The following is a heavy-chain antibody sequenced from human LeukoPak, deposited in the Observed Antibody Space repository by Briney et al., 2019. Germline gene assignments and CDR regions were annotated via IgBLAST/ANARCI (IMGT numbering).Heavy chain of an antibody. J-gene: IGHJ4*02. V-gene: IGHV4-31*03. CDR1: GGSISSGGCY. CDR2: IYYSGST. CDR3: ARESRTHYYDSSGYQYFDY. D-gene: IGHD3-22*01. Sequence: SQTLSLTCTVSGGSISSGGCYWSWIRQHPGKGLEWIGYIYYSGSTYYNPSLKSRVTISVDTSKNQFSLKLSSVTAADTAVYYCARESRTHYYDSSGYQYFDYWGQGTLVTVSS.